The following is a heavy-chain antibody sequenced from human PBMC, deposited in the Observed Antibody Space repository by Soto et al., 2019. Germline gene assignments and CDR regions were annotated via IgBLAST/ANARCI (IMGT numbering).Heavy chain of an antibody. V-gene: IGHV3-53*01. CDR2: IYSGGST. D-gene: IGHD3-22*01. Sequence: VGSLRLSCAASGFTVSSNYMSWVRQAPGKGLEWVSVIYSGGSTYYADSVKGRFTISRDNSKNTLYLQMSSLRAEDTAVYYCARESYDSSGYPFDYWGQGTLVTVSS. CDR3: ARESYDSSGYPFDY. J-gene: IGHJ4*02. CDR1: GFTVSSNY.